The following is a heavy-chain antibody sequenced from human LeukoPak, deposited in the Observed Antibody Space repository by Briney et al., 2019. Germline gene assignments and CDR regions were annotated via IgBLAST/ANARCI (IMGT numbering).Heavy chain of an antibody. Sequence: GGSLRLSCAASGFTFSTYWMSWVRQAPGKGLEWVANIKQDGSKIYYVDSVKGRFTISRDNAKNSLYLQMNSLRVEDTAVYYCASDNWNNFGYWGQGTLVTVSS. J-gene: IGHJ4*02. D-gene: IGHD1-20*01. V-gene: IGHV3-7*01. CDR3: ASDNWNNFGY. CDR2: IKQDGSKI. CDR1: GFTFSTYW.